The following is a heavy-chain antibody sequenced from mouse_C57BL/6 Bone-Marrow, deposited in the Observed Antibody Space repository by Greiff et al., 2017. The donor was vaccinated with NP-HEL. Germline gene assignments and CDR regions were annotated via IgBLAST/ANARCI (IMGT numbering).Heavy chain of an antibody. D-gene: IGHD2-3*01. CDR2: IDPNSGGT. Sequence: VKLQQPGAELVKPGASVKLSCKASGYTFTSYWMHWVKQRPGRGLEWIGRIDPNSGGTKYNEKFKSKATLTVDKPSSTAYMQLSSRTSEASAVYYCARAGLLRYAMDYWGQGTSVTVSS. CDR3: ARAGLLRYAMDY. J-gene: IGHJ4*01. V-gene: IGHV1-72*01. CDR1: GYTFTSYW.